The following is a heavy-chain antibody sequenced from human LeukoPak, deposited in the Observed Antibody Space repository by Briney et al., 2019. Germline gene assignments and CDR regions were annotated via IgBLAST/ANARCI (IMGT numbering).Heavy chain of an antibody. D-gene: IGHD4-17*01. CDR2: IYYSGST. J-gene: IGHJ4*02. Sequence: SETLSLTCTVSGGSISSSSYYWGWIRQPPGKGLEWIGSIYYSGSTYYNPSLKSRVTISVDTSKNQFSLKLSSVTAADPAVYYCARLAYGDKPHALGPNDYWGQGTLVTVSS. CDR1: GGSISSSSYY. CDR3: ARLAYGDKPHALGPNDY. V-gene: IGHV4-39*01.